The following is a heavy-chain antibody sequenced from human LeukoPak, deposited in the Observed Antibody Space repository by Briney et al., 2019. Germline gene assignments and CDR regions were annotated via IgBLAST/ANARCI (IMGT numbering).Heavy chain of an antibody. D-gene: IGHD2-15*01. CDR2: IYYSGST. V-gene: IGHV4-39*01. Sequence: PSETLSLTCTVSGGSISSSSYYWGWIRQPPWKGLEGIGRIYYSGSTCYNPSLKSRVTISVDTTKNQFSLEVSSVTAADTAVYYCAGTPGPWGGYWGQGTLITVSS. J-gene: IGHJ4*02. CDR1: GGSISSSSYY. CDR3: AGTPGPWGGY.